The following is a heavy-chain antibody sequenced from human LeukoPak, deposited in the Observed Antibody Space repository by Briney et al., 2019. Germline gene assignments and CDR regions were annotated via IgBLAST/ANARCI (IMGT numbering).Heavy chain of an antibody. Sequence: GGSLRLSCAASRFTFSSYSMNWVRQAPGKGLEWVSYISSSSSTIYYADSVKGRFTISRDNAKNSLYLQMDSLRAEDTAVYYCARGTLYGDYYYYYGMDVWGQGTTVTVSS. J-gene: IGHJ6*02. D-gene: IGHD4-17*01. CDR2: ISSSSSTI. CDR1: RFTFSSYS. CDR3: ARGTLYGDYYYYYGMDV. V-gene: IGHV3-48*04.